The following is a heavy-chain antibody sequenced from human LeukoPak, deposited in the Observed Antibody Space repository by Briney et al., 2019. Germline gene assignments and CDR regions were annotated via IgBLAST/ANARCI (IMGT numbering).Heavy chain of an antibody. Sequence: SETLSLTCTVSRGSISPYFWSWIRQPPGKGLEWIGYISYRGNTNYNPSLKSRVSLSLDTSKSQFSLKVNSVTAADTAVYYCARMARDSNDYWGQGTLVTVSS. D-gene: IGHD5-24*01. J-gene: IGHJ4*02. V-gene: IGHV4-59*08. CDR3: ARMARDSNDY. CDR2: ISYRGNT. CDR1: RGSISPYF.